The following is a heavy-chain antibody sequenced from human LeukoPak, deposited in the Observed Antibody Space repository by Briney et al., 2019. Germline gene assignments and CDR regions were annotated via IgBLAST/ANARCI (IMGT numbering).Heavy chain of an antibody. Sequence: GGCLRLSCAASGYTVSSNYMSWVRQAPGKGLEWVSVIYSGGSTYYADSVKGRFTISRDNSKNTLYLQMNSLRAEDTAVYYCARADIVVVPAAIRMSYYYYYGMDVWGQGTTVTVSS. V-gene: IGHV3-66*01. J-gene: IGHJ6*02. CDR3: ARADIVVVPAAIRMSYYYYYGMDV. D-gene: IGHD2-2*01. CDR1: GYTVSSNY. CDR2: IYSGGST.